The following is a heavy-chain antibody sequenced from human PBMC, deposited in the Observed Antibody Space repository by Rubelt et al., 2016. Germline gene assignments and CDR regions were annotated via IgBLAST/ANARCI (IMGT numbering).Heavy chain of an antibody. J-gene: IGHJ4*02. D-gene: IGHD5-18*01. CDR3: ARHTAMVMDY. V-gene: IGHV4-59*08. Sequence: SRVTISVDTSKNQFSLKLSSVTAADTAVYYCARHTAMVMDYWGQGTLVTVSS.